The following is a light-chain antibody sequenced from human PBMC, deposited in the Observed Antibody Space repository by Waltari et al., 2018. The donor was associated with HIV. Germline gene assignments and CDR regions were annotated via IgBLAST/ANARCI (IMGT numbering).Light chain of an antibody. CDR1: TLGDKY. Sequence: SYELTQPPSVSVSPGQTASITCSGDTLGDKYACWYQQKPGQSPVLVIYQDSKRPSGIPERVSGSNSGNTATLTISGTQAMDESDYYCQAWDSSIYVVFGGGTKLTVL. CDR3: QAWDSSIYVV. J-gene: IGLJ2*01. CDR2: QDS. V-gene: IGLV3-1*01.